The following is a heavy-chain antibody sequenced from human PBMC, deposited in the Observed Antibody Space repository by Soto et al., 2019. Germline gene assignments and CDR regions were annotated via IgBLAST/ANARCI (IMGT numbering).Heavy chain of an antibody. CDR1: GGTFSSYT. Sequence: GASVKVSCKASGGTFSSYTISWVRQAPGQGLEWMGRIIPILGIANYAQKFQGRVAITADKSTSTAYMELSSPRSEDTAVYYCAREDNWNGRFDYWGQGTLVTVSS. V-gene: IGHV1-69*04. J-gene: IGHJ4*02. D-gene: IGHD1-1*01. CDR2: IIPILGIA. CDR3: AREDNWNGRFDY.